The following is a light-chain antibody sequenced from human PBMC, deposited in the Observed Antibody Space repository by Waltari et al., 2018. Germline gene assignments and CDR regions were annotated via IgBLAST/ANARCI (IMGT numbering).Light chain of an antibody. CDR1: GVPRKF. CDR3: QSMDSSGGYV. J-gene: IGLJ1*01. Sequence: SYELTQPPAVSVSPGQTARITYSGDGVPRKFSYLYRQKPGQAPALIIFQGRERPSGIPELFSGYSAGSTVTLTISGGRAEDEGDYYCQSMDSSGGYVFGGGTRVTVL. CDR2: QGR. V-gene: IGLV3-25*03.